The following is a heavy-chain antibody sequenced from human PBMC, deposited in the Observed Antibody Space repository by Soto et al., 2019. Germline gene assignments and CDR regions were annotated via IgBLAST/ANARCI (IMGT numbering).Heavy chain of an antibody. V-gene: IGHV1-3*01. Sequence: ASVKVSCKASGYMFTKSAMHWVRQAPGQRLEWMGWISGDSGNTKYSPKLQDRVTITRDTSASTAYMELRSLRSEDTAVYYCARSSGGVFGIIIEGSTWSAPWGQGSLVTVSS. D-gene: IGHD3-16*02. J-gene: IGHJ5*02. CDR3: ARSSGGVFGIIIEGSTWSAP. CDR1: GYMFTKSA. CDR2: ISGDSGNT.